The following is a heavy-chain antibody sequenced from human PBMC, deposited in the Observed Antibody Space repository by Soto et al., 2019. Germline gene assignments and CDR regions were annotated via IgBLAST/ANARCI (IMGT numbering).Heavy chain of an antibody. CDR1: GYAFNSNG. Sequence: GTPVKVTCQESGYAFNSNGSSWVRQATGQGLEWRGWISAYNGNTNYAQKFQGRVTMTRDTSTSTVYMELSSLRSEDTAVYYCASSIAARFWFDPWGQGTLVTV. CDR2: ISAYNGNT. CDR3: ASSIAARFWFDP. J-gene: IGHJ5*02. D-gene: IGHD6-6*01. V-gene: IGHV1-18*04.